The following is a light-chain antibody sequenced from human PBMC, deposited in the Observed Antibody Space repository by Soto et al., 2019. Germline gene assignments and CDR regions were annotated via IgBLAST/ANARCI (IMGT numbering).Light chain of an antibody. V-gene: IGLV2-11*01. CDR3: CSFAGSYTDV. Sequence: QSALTQPRSVSGSPGQSVTISCTGTSSDVGGYNYVSWYQQHPGKAPKVMIYDVSKRPSGVPDRFSGSKSGNTASLTISGRQAEDEADYYCCSFAGSYTDVFGGGTKLTVL. J-gene: IGLJ2*01. CDR2: DVS. CDR1: SSDVGGYNY.